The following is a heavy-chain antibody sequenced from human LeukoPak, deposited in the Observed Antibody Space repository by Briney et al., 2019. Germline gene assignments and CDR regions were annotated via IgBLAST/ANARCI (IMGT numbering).Heavy chain of an antibody. V-gene: IGHV3-74*01. J-gene: IGHJ4*02. CDR2: INSDGSST. CDR3: ARGYYDRNFDY. D-gene: IGHD3-22*01. Sequence: GGSLRLSCAASFSSYAMSWVRQAPGKGLVWVSRINSDGSSTSYADSVKGRFTISRDNAKNTLYLQMNSLRAEDTAVYYCARGYYDRNFDYWGQGTLVTVSS. CDR1: FSSYA.